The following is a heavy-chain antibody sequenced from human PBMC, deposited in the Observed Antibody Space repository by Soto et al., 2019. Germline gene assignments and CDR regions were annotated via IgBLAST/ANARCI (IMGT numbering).Heavy chain of an antibody. CDR3: AKGVLSGYSSNWFAP. V-gene: IGHV3-23*01. D-gene: IGHD6-13*01. J-gene: IGHJ5*02. Sequence: GGSLRLSCAASGFPFSSYAMSWVRQTPGKGLEWVSAISGSGGSTYYADSVKGRFTISRDNSKNTLYLQMNSPRAQDTAVYYCAKGVLSGYSSNWFAPWGQGTLVTVSS. CDR1: GFPFSSYA. CDR2: ISGSGGST.